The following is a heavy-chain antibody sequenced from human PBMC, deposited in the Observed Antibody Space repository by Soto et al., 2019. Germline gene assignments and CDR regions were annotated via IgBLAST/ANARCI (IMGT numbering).Heavy chain of an antibody. J-gene: IGHJ5*02. CDR2: ISVNGNNI. CDR3: ARSHSSSWHWFDP. D-gene: IGHD6-13*01. CDR1: GFTFSSYP. V-gene: IGHV3-30-3*01. Sequence: QVQLVESGGGVVQPGRALRLSCAASGFTFSSYPMHWVRQAPGKGPEWVAVISVNGNNIHYGDSVKSRFTISRDNSKNTLYLQMSSLRVEDTAVYYCARSHSSSWHWFDPWGQGTLVTVSS.